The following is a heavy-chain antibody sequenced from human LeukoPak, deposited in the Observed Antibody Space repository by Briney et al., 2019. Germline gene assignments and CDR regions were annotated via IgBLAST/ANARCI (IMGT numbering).Heavy chain of an antibody. Sequence: GGSLRLSCAASGFAVSGNSMTWVRQAPGKGLEGVSGISKSGSAYSADSVKGRFTISRDSSRSTLFLQMNSLTAEDTAVYYCAGSWGRAALDVWGQGTLVTVS. CDR2: ISKSGSA. J-gene: IGHJ3*01. CDR1: GFAVSGNS. CDR3: AGSWGRAALDV. V-gene: IGHV3-66*01. D-gene: IGHD6-13*01.